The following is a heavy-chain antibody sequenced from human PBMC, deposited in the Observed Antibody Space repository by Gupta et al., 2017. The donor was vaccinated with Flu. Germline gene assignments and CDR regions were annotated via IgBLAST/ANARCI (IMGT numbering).Heavy chain of an antibody. CDR3: TTDSSGGITFDI. Sequence: EGQRVASGGGLVEPGGSLRLSCAASGFTYIDAYMHWLRQAPGKGLEWVGRLKSHAAGGTADYGPPVKGSFTISRDDSKNTSFLQMSSLQAEDTAMYFCTTDSSGGITFDIWGQGTMVTVST. J-gene: IGHJ3*02. D-gene: IGHD3-16*01. CDR1: GFTYIDAY. CDR2: LKSHAAGGTA. V-gene: IGHV3-15*01.